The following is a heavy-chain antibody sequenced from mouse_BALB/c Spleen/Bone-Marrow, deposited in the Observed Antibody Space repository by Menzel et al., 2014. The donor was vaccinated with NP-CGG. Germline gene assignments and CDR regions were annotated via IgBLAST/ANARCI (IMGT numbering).Heavy chain of an antibody. V-gene: IGHV5-12-2*01. D-gene: IGHD2-14*01. Sequence: DVKLVESGGGLVQPGGSLKLSCAASGFTFNSNTMSWVRQTPEKRLEWVAYITNGGGATYYLGTVKGRFTISRDSAKNTLYLQMSSLKSEDTAMYYCARPRYPFYAMDSWGQGTSVTVSS. CDR1: GFTFNSNT. J-gene: IGHJ4*01. CDR2: ITNGGGAT. CDR3: ARPRYPFYAMDS.